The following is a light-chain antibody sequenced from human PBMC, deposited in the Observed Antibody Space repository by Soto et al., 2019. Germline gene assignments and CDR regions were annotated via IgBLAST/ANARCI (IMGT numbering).Light chain of an antibody. J-gene: IGKJ2*01. V-gene: IGKV3-20*01. Sequence: EIVLTQSPGTLYLSPGERATLSCRASQSVSSSSYLAWYQQKPGQAPRLLIYGASSRATGIPDRFSGSGSATDFTLTISRLEPEDFAVYYCRQYCSSPSYTFGQGTKLEIK. CDR1: QSVSSSSY. CDR3: RQYCSSPSYT. CDR2: GAS.